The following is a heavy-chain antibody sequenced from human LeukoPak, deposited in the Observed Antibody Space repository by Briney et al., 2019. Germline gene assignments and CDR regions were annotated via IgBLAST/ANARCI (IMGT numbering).Heavy chain of an antibody. D-gene: IGHD4-23*01. CDR2: IIPIFGTA. V-gene: IGHV1-69*13. Sequence: ASVKVSCKASGGTFSSYAISWVRQAPGQGLEWMGGIIPIFGTANYAQTFQGRVTITADESTSTAYMELSSLRSEDTAVYYCARDRTVVTPAYYFDYWGQGTLVTVSS. CDR1: GGTFSSYA. CDR3: ARDRTVVTPAYYFDY. J-gene: IGHJ4*02.